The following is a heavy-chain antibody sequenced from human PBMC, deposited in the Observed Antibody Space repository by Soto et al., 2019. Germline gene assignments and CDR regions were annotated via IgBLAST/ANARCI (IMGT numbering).Heavy chain of an antibody. D-gene: IGHD3-22*01. J-gene: IGHJ5*02. CDR1: GGTFSSHA. V-gene: IGHV1-69*01. CDR3: AQKDTHYYDSSGYYRFDP. CDR2: IIPIFGTA. Sequence: QVQLVQSGAEVKKPGSSVKVSCKASGGTFSSHAISWVRQAPGQGLEWMGGIIPIFGTANYAQKFQGRVTITSHESTSTAYMELSSLRSEDTVVYYRAQKDTHYYDSSGYYRFDPWGQGTLVTVSS.